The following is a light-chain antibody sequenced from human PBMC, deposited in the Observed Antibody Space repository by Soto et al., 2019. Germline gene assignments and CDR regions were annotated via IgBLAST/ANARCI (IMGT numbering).Light chain of an antibody. CDR3: QQRSSSLT. V-gene: IGKV3-11*01. CDR2: DAS. Sequence: EIVLTQSPATLSLSPGDRATLSCRASQSVGSYLGWYQQKPGQATRLLIYDASNRATGIPARFSGSGSGTEFTLTISSLEPEDFAVYFCQQRSSSLTFGGGTKVDIK. CDR1: QSVGSY. J-gene: IGKJ4*01.